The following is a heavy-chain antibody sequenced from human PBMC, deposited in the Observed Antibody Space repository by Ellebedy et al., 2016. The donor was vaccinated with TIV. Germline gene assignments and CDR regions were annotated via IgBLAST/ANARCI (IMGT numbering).Heavy chain of an antibody. D-gene: IGHD1-26*01. V-gene: IGHV4-61*05. Sequence: SETLSLXCTVSGGSISSSSYYWGWIRQPPGKGLEWIGYIYYSGSTNYNPSLKSRVTISVDTSKNQFSLKLNSVTAADTAVYYCARVPRGSYPYFDYWGQGTLVTVSS. J-gene: IGHJ4*02. CDR1: GGSISSSSYY. CDR3: ARVPRGSYPYFDY. CDR2: IYYSGST.